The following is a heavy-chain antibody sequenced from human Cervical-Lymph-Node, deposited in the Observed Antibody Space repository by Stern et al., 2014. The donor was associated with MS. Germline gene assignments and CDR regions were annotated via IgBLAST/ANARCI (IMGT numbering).Heavy chain of an antibody. CDR1: GYPFSTYF. J-gene: IGHJ1*01. CDR3: ARVGLEVGARTWDQYFHH. V-gene: IGHV1-46*01. CDR2: VSPNAGTT. Sequence: QVQLMQPGADVKKPGASVKLSCQPSGYPFSTYFVHWLRQAPGQGLEWLGLVSPNAGTTTYAQKFRGRLSVTSDTSTSTVYMELSSLKSEDTAVYYCARVGLEVGARTWDQYFHHWGQGTLVTVSS. D-gene: IGHD1-26*01.